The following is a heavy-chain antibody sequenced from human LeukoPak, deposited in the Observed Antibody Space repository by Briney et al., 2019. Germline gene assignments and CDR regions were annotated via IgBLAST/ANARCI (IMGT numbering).Heavy chain of an antibody. D-gene: IGHD3-9*01. CDR1: GASFSGYY. V-gene: IGHV4-34*01. CDR3: ARGVSRYFDWLPNYGMDV. CDR2: INHSGST. J-gene: IGHJ6*04. Sequence: SETLSLTCAVYGASFSGYYWSWIRQPPGKGLEWIGEINHSGSTNYNPSLKSRVTISVDTSKNQFSLKLSSVAAADTAVYYCARGVSRYFDWLPNYGMDVWGKGTTVTVSS.